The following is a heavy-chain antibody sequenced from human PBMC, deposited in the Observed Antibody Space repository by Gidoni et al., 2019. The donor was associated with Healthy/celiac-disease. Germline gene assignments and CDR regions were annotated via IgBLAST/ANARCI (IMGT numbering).Heavy chain of an antibody. CDR2: INPSGGST. V-gene: IGHV1-46*01. D-gene: IGHD5-18*01. Sequence: QVQRVQSGAEVTKTGASLKVSCKASGYTFPNYYMHWVRQAPGQGLEWMGIINPSGGSTSYAQKFQGRVTMTRDTSTSTVYMELSSLRSEDTAVYYCARDYVDTAMVNYFDYWGQGTLVTVSS. J-gene: IGHJ4*02. CDR1: GYTFPNYY. CDR3: ARDYVDTAMVNYFDY.